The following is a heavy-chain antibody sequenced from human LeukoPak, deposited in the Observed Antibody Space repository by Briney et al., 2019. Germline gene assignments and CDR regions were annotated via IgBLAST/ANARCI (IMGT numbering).Heavy chain of an antibody. V-gene: IGHV4-61*02. CDR1: GGSISSGSYY. D-gene: IGHD3-10*01. Sequence: SETLSLTCTVSGGSISSGSYYWSWIRQPAGKGLEWIGRIYTSGSTNYNPSLKSRVTISVDTSKNQFSLKLSSVTAADTAVYYCARDNPLWFNYMDVWGKGTTVTVSS. J-gene: IGHJ6*03. CDR2: IYTSGST. CDR3: ARDNPLWFNYMDV.